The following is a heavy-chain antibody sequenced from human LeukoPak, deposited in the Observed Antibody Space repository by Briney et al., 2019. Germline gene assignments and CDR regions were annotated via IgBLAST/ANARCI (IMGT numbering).Heavy chain of an antibody. V-gene: IGHV4-59*11. D-gene: IGHD6-19*01. CDR3: ARAKKTRIAVAGNWFDP. CDR1: GGSISSHY. J-gene: IGHJ5*02. CDR2: IYYSGST. Sequence: SETLSLTCTVSGGSISSHYWSWIRQPPGKGLEWIGYIYYSGSTNYNPSLKSRVTISVDTSKNQFSLKLSSVTAADTAVYYCARAKKTRIAVAGNWFDPWGQGTLVTVSS.